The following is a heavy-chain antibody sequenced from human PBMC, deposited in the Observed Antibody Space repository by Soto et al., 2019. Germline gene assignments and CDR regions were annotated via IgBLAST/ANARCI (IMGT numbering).Heavy chain of an antibody. CDR3: AQGELGTAADRGGFDY. J-gene: IGHJ4*02. V-gene: IGHV2-5*02. CDR2: IYWDDDK. D-gene: IGHD6-13*01. CDR1: GFSLSTSGVG. Sequence: QITLKESGPTLVKPTQTLTLTCTFSGFSLSTSGVGVGWIRQPPGKALEWLALIYWDDDKRYSPSLKSRLTITKDTSKNQVVLTMTNMDPVDTATYYCAQGELGTAADRGGFDYWGQGTLVTVSS.